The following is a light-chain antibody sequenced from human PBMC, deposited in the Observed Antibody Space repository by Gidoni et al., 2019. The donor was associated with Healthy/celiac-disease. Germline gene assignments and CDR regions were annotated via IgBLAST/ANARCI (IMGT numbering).Light chain of an antibody. CDR1: QSVSSY. CDR3: QQRSNWPRT. J-gene: IGKJ1*01. V-gene: IGKV3-11*01. CDR2: DAS. Sequence: ELVLTQSPATLSLSPGERATLSCRASQSVSSYLAWYQQKPGQAPRLLIYDASNRATGIPARFSGSASGTDFTLTISSLEPEDFAVYYCQQRSNWPRTFGQGTKVEIK.